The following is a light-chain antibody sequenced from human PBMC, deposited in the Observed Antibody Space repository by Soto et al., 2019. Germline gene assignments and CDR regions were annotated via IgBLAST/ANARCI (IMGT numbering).Light chain of an antibody. CDR1: STDIGGYNY. Sequence: QSALTQPASVSGSPGQSITISCTGTSTDIGGYNYVSWYQQHPGKAPKLMIYDVSDRPSGVSNRFSGSKSGNTASLTISGLQAEDEADYHCSSYTSISTLYVFGTGTKVTVL. V-gene: IGLV2-14*01. J-gene: IGLJ1*01. CDR2: DVS. CDR3: SSYTSISTLYV.